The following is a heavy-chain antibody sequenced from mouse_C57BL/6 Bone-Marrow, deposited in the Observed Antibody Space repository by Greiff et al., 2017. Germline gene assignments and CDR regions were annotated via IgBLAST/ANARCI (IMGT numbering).Heavy chain of an antibody. CDR3: ARRWLLPYYYAMDY. CDR2: IHPNSGST. V-gene: IGHV1-64*01. CDR1: GYTFTSYW. Sequence: VQLQQPGAELVKPGASVKLSCKASGYTFTSYWMHWVKQRPGQGLEWIGMIHPNSGSTNYNEKFKSKATLTVDKSSSTAYMQLSSLTSEYSAVYYCARRWLLPYYYAMDYWGQGTSVTVSS. J-gene: IGHJ4*01. D-gene: IGHD2-3*01.